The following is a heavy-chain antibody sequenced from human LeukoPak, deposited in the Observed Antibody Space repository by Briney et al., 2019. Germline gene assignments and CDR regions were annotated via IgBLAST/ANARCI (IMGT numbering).Heavy chain of an antibody. CDR3: ARGKRVVVVPAAMFHFDY. V-gene: IGHV4-34*01. J-gene: IGHJ4*02. D-gene: IGHD2-2*01. CDR2: INHSGST. Sequence: GSLRLSCAASGFTFSSYAMSWIRQPPGKGLEWIGEINHSGSTNYNPSLKSRVTISVDTSKNQFSLKLSSVTAADTAVYYCARGKRVVVVPAAMFHFDYWGQGTLVTVSS. CDR1: GFTFSSYA.